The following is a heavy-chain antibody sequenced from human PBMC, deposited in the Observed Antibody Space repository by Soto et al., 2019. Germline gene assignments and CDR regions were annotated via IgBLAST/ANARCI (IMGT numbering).Heavy chain of an antibody. V-gene: IGHV1-46*03. J-gene: IGHJ6*02. CDR2: IDPSSGTT. D-gene: IGHD1-26*01. CDR1: GYSFSNFY. CDR3: ARVRGYSGRDYYYYYGMDV. Sequence: ASVKVSCKPSGYSFSNFYVHWVRQAPGQGLEWMGIIDPSSGTTSYIQKFQERVTMTRDTSMSTVYMELSRLRSEDTAVYYCARVRGYSGRDYYYYYGMDVWGQGTTVTVSS.